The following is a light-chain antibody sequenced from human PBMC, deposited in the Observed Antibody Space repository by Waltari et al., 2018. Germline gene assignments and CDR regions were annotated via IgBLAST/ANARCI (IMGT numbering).Light chain of an antibody. V-gene: IGKV3-11*01. CDR2: DAS. Sequence: EIVLTQSPATLSLSPGERATLSCRASQSVSSYLAWYQQKPGQAPRLLIYDASNRATGIPSRFSGSGSGTDFILTISSLEPEDFAVYYCQQRSNWPPFTFGSGTKVDI. CDR1: QSVSSY. CDR3: QQRSNWPPFT. J-gene: IGKJ3*01.